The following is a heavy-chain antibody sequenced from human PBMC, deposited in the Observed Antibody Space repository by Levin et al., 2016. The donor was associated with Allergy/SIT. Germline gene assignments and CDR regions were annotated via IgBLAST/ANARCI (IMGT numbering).Heavy chain of an antibody. V-gene: IGHV3-7*03. CDR3: TRDSGNGYADY. Sequence: VRQAPGKGLEWVASIKQDGSEKYYVDSVKGRFTISRDNAKNSLYLQMNSLRAEDTAVYFCTRDSGNGYADYWGQGTLVTVSS. CDR2: IKQDGSEK. J-gene: IGHJ4*02. D-gene: IGHD5-12*01.